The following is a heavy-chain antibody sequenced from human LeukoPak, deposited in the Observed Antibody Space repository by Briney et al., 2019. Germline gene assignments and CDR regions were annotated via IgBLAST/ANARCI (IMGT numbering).Heavy chain of an antibody. CDR2: ISGSGGRT. J-gene: IGHJ4*02. Sequence: GGSLRLSCAASGFTFSSYAMSWVRQAPGKGLEWVSAISGSGGRTYYADSVKGRFTISRDNSKNTLYLQMNSLRVEDTAVYYCAKNSGYGGSFPFDYWGQGTLVTVSS. D-gene: IGHD5-12*01. V-gene: IGHV3-23*01. CDR1: GFTFSSYA. CDR3: AKNSGYGGSFPFDY.